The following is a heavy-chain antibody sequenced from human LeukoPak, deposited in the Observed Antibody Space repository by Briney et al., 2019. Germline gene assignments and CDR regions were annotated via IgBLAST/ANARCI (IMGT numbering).Heavy chain of an antibody. Sequence: SQTLSLTCTVSGGSITSGDYYWSWIRQPPGEGLEWIGYIYYSGSAYYNPSLKSRVTISVDMSKNQFSLKLSSLTAADTGVYYCARSEEGYYYYGMEVWGQGTTVTVSS. CDR1: GGSITSGDYY. V-gene: IGHV4-30-4*01. D-gene: IGHD1-14*01. J-gene: IGHJ6*02. CDR3: ARSEEGYYYYGMEV. CDR2: IYYSGSA.